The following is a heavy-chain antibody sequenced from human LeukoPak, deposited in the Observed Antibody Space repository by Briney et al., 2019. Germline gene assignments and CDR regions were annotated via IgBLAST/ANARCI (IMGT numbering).Heavy chain of an antibody. CDR2: IIPILGIA. CDR3: AIDLVITHTNDYGNFN. D-gene: IGHD4-17*01. J-gene: IGHJ4*02. V-gene: IGHV1-69*04. Sequence: SVKVSCKASGDTFSSYTISWVRQAPGQGLEWMGRIIPILGIANYAQKFQGRVTITADKSTSTAYMELSSLRSVDTAVYYCAIDLVITHTNDYGNFNWGQGTPGTVSS. CDR1: GDTFSSYT.